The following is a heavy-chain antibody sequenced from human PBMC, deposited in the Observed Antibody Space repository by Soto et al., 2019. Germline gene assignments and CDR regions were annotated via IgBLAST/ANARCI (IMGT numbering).Heavy chain of an antibody. Sequence: GGSLRLSCAASGFTFSSYAMHWVRQAPGKGLEWVAVISYDGSNKYYADSVKGRFTISRDNSKNTLYLQMNSLRAEDTAVYYCARDWVSYYYDSSGSPPLGPWGQGTLVTVSS. D-gene: IGHD3-22*01. J-gene: IGHJ5*02. CDR2: ISYDGSNK. CDR1: GFTFSSYA. CDR3: ARDWVSYYYDSSGSPPLGP. V-gene: IGHV3-30-3*01.